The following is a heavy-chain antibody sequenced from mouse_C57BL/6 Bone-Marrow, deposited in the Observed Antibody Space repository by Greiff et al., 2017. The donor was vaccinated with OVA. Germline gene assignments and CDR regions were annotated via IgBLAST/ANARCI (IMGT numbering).Heavy chain of an antibody. CDR3: GRGRLGHFAY. Sequence: QVQLKQPGAELVKPGASVKMSCKASGYTFTSYWITWVKQRPGQGLEWIGDIYPGSGSTNYHEKFKGKATLTVDTSSSTAYMQLSSLTSEDSAVYYCGRGRLGHFAYWGKGTLVTVSA. V-gene: IGHV1-55*01. CDR2: IYPGSGST. J-gene: IGHJ3*01. D-gene: IGHD3-3*01. CDR1: GYTFTSYW.